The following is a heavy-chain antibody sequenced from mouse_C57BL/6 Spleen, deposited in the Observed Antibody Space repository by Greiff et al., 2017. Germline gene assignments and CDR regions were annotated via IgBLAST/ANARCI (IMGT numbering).Heavy chain of an antibody. CDR1: GFTFSDYY. CDR3: ARHEPYYTYFDY. CDR2: ISNGGGSP. D-gene: IGHD2-12*01. Sequence: EVMLVESGGGLVQPGGSLKLSCAASGFTFSDYYMYWVRQTPETRLEWVAYISNGGGSPYYPDTVKGRFTISRDNAKNTLSLQMSRRKSEDTAMYYCARHEPYYTYFDYWGQGTTLTVSS. V-gene: IGHV5-12*01. J-gene: IGHJ2*01.